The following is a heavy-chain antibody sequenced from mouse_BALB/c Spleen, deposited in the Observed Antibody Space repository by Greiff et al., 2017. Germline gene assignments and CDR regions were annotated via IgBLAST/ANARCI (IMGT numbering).Heavy chain of an antibody. CDR3: ARGLGWFAY. J-gene: IGHJ3*01. V-gene: IGHV3-2*02. CDR1: GYSITSDYA. CDR2: ISYSGST. D-gene: IGHD2-2*01. Sequence: EVKLQESGPGLVKPSQSLSLTCTVTGYSITSDYAWNWIRQFPGNKLEWMGYISYSGSTSYNPSLKSRISITRDTSKNQFFLQLNSVTTEDTATYYCARGLGWFAYWGQGTLVTVSA.